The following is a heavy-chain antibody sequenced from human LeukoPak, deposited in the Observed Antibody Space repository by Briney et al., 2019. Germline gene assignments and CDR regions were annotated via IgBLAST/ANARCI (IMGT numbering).Heavy chain of an antibody. CDR3: ARDRETWYFDF. V-gene: IGHV3-33*01. CDR2: IWYDGSNK. J-gene: IGHJ4*02. CDR1: GFHFSSYG. Sequence: GGSLRLSCAASGFHFSSYGMHWVRQAPGKGLQWVAVIWYDGSNKYYADSVEGRFTISRDNSKNTLYLQMNSLRAEDTAVYYCARDRETWYFDFWGQGTLVTVSS.